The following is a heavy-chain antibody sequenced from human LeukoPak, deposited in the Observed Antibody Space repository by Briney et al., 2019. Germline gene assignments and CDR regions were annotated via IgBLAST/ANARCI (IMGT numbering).Heavy chain of an antibody. CDR1: GFTFSSYA. V-gene: IGHV3-30*04. J-gene: IGHJ4*02. CDR2: ISYDGSNK. D-gene: IGHD5-18*01. Sequence: GGSLRLSCAASGFTFSSYAMHWVRQAPGKGLEWVAVISYDGSNKYYADSVKGRFTISRDNSKNTLYLQMNSLRAEDTAVYYCATDRGSYGEVRQYFDYWGQGTLVTVSS. CDR3: ATDRGSYGEVRQYFDY.